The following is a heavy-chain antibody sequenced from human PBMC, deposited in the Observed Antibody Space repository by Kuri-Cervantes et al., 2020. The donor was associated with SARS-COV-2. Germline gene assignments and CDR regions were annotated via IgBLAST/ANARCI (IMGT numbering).Heavy chain of an antibody. CDR3: ASGDGYNPNDAFDI. CDR2: IKCDGSEK. J-gene: IGHJ3*02. Sequence: GESLKISCAASGFTFSSSWMHWVCQAPEKGLEWVADIKCDGSEKYYVDSVKGRLTISRDNSKNTLYLQMNSLRAEDTAVYYCASGDGYNPNDAFDIWGQGTMVTVSS. CDR1: GFTFSSSW. D-gene: IGHD5-24*01. V-gene: IGHV3-52*01.